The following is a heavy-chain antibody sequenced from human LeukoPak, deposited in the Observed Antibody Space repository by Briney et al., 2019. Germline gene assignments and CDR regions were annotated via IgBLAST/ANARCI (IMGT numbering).Heavy chain of an antibody. V-gene: IGHV1-2*06. J-gene: IGHJ4*02. CDR1: GYTFTGYY. CDR3: ARAPGAYYYDSSGYYNFDY. Sequence: ASVKVSCKASGYTFTGYYMHWVRQAPGQGLEWMGRINPNSGGTNYAQKFQGRVTMTRDTSISTAYMELSRLRSDDTAVYYCARAPGAYYYDSSGYYNFDYWGQGTLVTVSS. CDR2: INPNSGGT. D-gene: IGHD3-22*01.